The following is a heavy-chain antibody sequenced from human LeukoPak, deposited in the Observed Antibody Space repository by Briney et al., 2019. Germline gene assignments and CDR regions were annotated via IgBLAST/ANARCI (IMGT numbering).Heavy chain of an antibody. CDR3: ARDAAGAAAGTKGGFDP. D-gene: IGHD6-13*01. J-gene: IGHJ5*02. CDR2: ISSSSSYI. Sequence: PGGSLRLSCAASGFTFSSYSMNWVRQAPGKGLEWVSSISSSSSYIYYADSVKGQFTISRDNAKNSLYLQMNSLRAEDTAVYYCARDAAGAAAGTKGGFDPWGQGTLVTVSS. V-gene: IGHV3-21*01. CDR1: GFTFSSYS.